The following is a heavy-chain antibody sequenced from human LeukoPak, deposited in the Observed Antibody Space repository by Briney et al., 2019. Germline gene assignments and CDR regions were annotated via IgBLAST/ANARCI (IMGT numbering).Heavy chain of an antibody. J-gene: IGHJ4*02. Sequence: WASVKVSCKASGYSFTSYVMHWVRQAPGQGLEWMGWINTNTGNPTYAQGFTGRFVFSLDTSVSTAFLQISSLKAEDAAVYYCAREGRYSSSHYYFDYWGQGTLVTVSS. CDR3: AREGRYSSSHYYFDY. D-gene: IGHD6-13*01. CDR2: INTNTGNP. V-gene: IGHV7-4-1*02. CDR1: GYSFTSYV.